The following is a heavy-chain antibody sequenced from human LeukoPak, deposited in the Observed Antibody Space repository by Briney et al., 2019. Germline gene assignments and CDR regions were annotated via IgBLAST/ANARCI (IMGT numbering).Heavy chain of an antibody. CDR3: ARRFGY. Sequence: GGSLRLSCAASGFIFSDYDMNWVRQAPGKGLEWVPYISSSSRSIYYADSVKGRFTISRDNAKNSLYLQMNSLRAEDTAVYYCARRFGYWGQGTLVTVSS. CDR2: ISSSSRSI. V-gene: IGHV3-48*01. CDR1: GFIFSDYD. J-gene: IGHJ4*02.